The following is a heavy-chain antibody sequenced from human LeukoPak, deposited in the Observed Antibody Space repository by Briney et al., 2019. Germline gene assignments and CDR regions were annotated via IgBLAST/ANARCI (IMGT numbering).Heavy chain of an antibody. CDR2: ISYRGST. V-gene: IGHV4-31*03. CDR1: GDSVNSDGYY. J-gene: IGHJ3*02. Sequence: SQTLSLTCHVSGDSVNSDGYYWSWIRQHPGKGLEWIGFISYRGSTSFNPSLKSRVSISVDTSKNQFSLKLSSVTAADTAVYYCARGITMVREFDIWGQGTMVTVSS. CDR3: ARGITMVREFDI. D-gene: IGHD3-10*01.